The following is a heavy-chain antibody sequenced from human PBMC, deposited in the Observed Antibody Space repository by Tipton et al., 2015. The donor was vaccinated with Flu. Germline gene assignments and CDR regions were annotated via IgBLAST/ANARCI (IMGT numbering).Heavy chain of an antibody. Sequence: GSLRLSCVASGFTFSSSWMSWVRQAPGRGLEWVSSISSSGSYIYYADSLQGRFTISRDNAKNSLYLDMNSLRVEDTAVYYCTSPRWGSGEAFDIWGQGTRVTVSS. CDR3: TSPRWGSGEAFDI. D-gene: IGHD3-10*01. CDR1: GFTFSSSW. CDR2: ISSSGSYI. J-gene: IGHJ3*02. V-gene: IGHV3-21*01.